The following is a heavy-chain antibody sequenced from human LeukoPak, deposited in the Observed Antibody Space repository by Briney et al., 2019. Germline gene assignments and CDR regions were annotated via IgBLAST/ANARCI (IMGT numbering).Heavy chain of an antibody. CDR2: IIPIFGTA. V-gene: IGHV1-69*13. J-gene: IGHJ4*02. CDR1: GGTFSSYA. CDR3: ANHRIKTYYYGSGSYYPFDY. D-gene: IGHD3-10*01. Sequence: ASVKVSCKASGGTFSSYAISWVRQAPGQGLEWMGGIIPIFGTANYAQKFQGRVTITADESTSTAYMELSSLRSEDTAVYYCANHRIKTYYYGSGSYYPFDYWGQGTLVTVS.